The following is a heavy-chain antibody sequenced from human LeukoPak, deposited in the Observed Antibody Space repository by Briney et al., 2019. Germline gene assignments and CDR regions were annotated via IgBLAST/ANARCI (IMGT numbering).Heavy chain of an antibody. V-gene: IGHV3-7*01. CDR1: GFTFSSHW. CDR3: ARDLSGIAGYTYGRGIDY. J-gene: IGHJ4*02. CDR2: IKKDGSEK. Sequence: GGSLRLSCAASGFTFSSHWMSWVRQAQGKGLEWVANIKKDGSEKYYVDAVKGRFTISRDNAKTSLYLQMNSLRAEDTAVYCCARDLSGIAGYTYGRGIDYWGQGTLVTVSS. D-gene: IGHD5-18*01.